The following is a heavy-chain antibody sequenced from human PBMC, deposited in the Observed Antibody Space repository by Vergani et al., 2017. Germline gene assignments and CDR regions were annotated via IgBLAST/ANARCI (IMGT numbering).Heavy chain of an antibody. J-gene: IGHJ5*02. D-gene: IGHD2-2*01. CDR2: ISAYNGNT. V-gene: IGHV1-18*01. CDR1: GYTFTSYG. CDR3: ARDLGVIVVVPAAINWFDP. Sequence: QVQLVQSGAEVKKPGASVKVSCKASGYTFTSYGISWVRQAPGKGLEWMGWISAYNGNTNYAQKLQGRVTMTTDTSTSTDYMELRSLRSDDTAVYYCARDLGVIVVVPAAINWFDPWGQGTLVTVSS.